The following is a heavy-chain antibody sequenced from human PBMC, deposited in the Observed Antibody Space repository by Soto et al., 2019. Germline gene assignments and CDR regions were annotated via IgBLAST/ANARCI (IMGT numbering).Heavy chain of an antibody. CDR2: ISGSGGST. CDR1: GFTFSSYA. V-gene: IGHV3-23*01. CDR3: AKDPFTYSSSWSTFDY. Sequence: GGSLRLSCAASGFTFSSYAMSWVRQAPGKGLEWVSAISGSGGSTYYADSVKGRFTISRDNSKNTLYLQMNSLRAEDTAVYYCAKDPFTYSSSWSTFDYGGQGTRVTVSS. J-gene: IGHJ4*02. D-gene: IGHD6-13*01.